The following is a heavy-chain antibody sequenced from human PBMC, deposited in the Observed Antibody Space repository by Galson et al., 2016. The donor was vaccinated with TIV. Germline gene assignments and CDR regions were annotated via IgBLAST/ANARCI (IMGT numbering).Heavy chain of an antibody. D-gene: IGHD3-10*01. CDR3: ARAAGRNGATCHATCESFDF. CDR2: TYCRSRCYY. J-gene: IGHJ3*01. CDR1: GDSVSSNSAA. V-gene: IGHV6-1*01. Sequence: CAISGDSVSSNSAAWNWIRQSPSRGLEWLGRTYCRSRCYYDYAVSVKSRITIESDISKNQFSLQLNSVTSEDTAVYYCARAAGRNGATCHATCESFDFWGQGTKVTVS.